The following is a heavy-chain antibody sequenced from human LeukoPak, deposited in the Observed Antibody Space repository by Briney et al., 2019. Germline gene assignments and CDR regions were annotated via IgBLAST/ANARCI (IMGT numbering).Heavy chain of an antibody. Sequence: GGSLRLSCAASGFTFSSYSMNWVRQAPGKGLEWVSSISSSSSYIYYADSVKGRFTISRDNAKDSLYPQMNSLRAEDTAVYYCAMDIGYSSSSEAYWGEGTLVTVSS. CDR3: AMDIGYSSSSEAY. D-gene: IGHD6-6*01. CDR1: GFTFSSYS. J-gene: IGHJ4*02. V-gene: IGHV3-21*01. CDR2: ISSSSSYI.